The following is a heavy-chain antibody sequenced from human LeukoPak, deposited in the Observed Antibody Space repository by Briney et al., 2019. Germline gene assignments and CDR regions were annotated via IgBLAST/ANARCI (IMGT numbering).Heavy chain of an antibody. Sequence: ASVKVSCKASGYTFTSYYIHWVRQAPGQGLEWMGWINPNSGGTHYAQKFQGRVTMTRDTSISTAYMELRRLRSDDTAVYYYAADPYYYDSSGYDYWGQGTLVTVSS. CDR2: INPNSGGT. CDR3: AADPYYYDSSGYDY. V-gene: IGHV1-2*02. CDR1: GYTFTSYY. D-gene: IGHD3-22*01. J-gene: IGHJ4*02.